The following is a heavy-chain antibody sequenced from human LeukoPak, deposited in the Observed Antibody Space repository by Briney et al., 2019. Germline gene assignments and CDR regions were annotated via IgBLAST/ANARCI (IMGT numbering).Heavy chain of an antibody. CDR2: IYPGDSDT. J-gene: IGHJ6*03. V-gene: IGHV5-51*01. CDR1: GYSFTSYW. CDR3: ARSSSIAARFSPGYYYMDV. D-gene: IGHD6-6*01. Sequence: GESLKISCKGPGYSFTSYWIGWVRQMPGKGLEWMGIIYPGDSDTRYSPSFQGQVTISADKSISTAYLQWSSLKASDTAMYYCARSSSIAARFSPGYYYMDVWGKGTTVTVSS.